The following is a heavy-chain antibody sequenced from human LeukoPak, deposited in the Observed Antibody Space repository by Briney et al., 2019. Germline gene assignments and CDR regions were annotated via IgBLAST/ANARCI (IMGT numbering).Heavy chain of an antibody. CDR2: IQYDRTNE. V-gene: IGHV3-30*02. J-gene: IGHJ4*02. D-gene: IGHD6-13*01. CDR3: STDPGMDY. CDR1: AFTFSSYG. Sequence: GGSLRLSCAASAFTFSSYGMHWVRQAPGKGLEWVAYIQYDRTNEQYAHSVKGRFRISRDNSKNILYLQMNSLRSEDTAVYYCSTDPGMDYWGQGTLVTVSS.